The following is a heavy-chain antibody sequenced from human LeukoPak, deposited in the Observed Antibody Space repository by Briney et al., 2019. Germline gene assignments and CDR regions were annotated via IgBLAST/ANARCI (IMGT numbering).Heavy chain of an antibody. V-gene: IGHV1-18*01. CDR2: ISAYNGNT. Sequence: ASVKVSCKASGYTFTSYGISWVRQAPGQGLEWMGWISAYNGNTNYAQKLQGRVTMTTDTSTSTASMELRRLTSDDTAVYYCARVGRIAARGPSETDYWGQGPLVTVSS. CDR1: GYTFTSYG. J-gene: IGHJ4*02. D-gene: IGHD6-6*01. CDR3: ARVGRIAARGPSETDY.